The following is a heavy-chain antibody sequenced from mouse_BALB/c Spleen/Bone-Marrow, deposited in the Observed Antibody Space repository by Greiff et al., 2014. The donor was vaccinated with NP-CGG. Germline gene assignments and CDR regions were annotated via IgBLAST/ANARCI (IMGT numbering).Heavy chain of an antibody. Sequence: VQGVESGPGLVAPSQSLSITCTVSGFSLTSYGVHWVRQPPGKGLEWLGVIWAGGSTNYNSALMSRLSISKDNSKSQVFLKMNSLQTDDTAMYYCAREGDYYGSSDYWGQDTTLTVSS. J-gene: IGHJ2*01. CDR1: GFSLTSYG. V-gene: IGHV2-9*02. CDR2: IWAGGST. CDR3: AREGDYYGSSDY. D-gene: IGHD1-1*01.